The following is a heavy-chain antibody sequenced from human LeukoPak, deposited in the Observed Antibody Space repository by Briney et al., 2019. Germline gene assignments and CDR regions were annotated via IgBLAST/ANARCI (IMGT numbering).Heavy chain of an antibody. CDR3: ARNILFAFDI. J-gene: IGHJ3*02. Sequence: PGGSLRLSCAASGFTFSSYGMHWVRQVPGKGLEWVAVIWYDGTNKNYADSVKGRFTISRDNSKNTLYLQVNSLRAEDTAMYYCARNILFAFDIWGQGTMVTVSS. CDR1: GFTFSSYG. CDR2: IWYDGTNK. V-gene: IGHV3-33*01.